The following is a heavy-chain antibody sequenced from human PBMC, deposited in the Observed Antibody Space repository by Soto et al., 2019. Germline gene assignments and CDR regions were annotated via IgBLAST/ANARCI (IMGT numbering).Heavy chain of an antibody. CDR2: IYYSGST. J-gene: IGHJ4*02. CDR3: ARSDGRY. CDR1: GGSISSYY. V-gene: IGHV4-59*01. Sequence: QVQLQESGPGLVKPSETLSLTCTVSGGSISSYYWSWIRQPPGKGLEWIGYIYYSGSTNYNPSLEGGVTISVGTSKNQFSRKLSSVTAADPAVYYCARSDGRYWGQGTLVTVSS.